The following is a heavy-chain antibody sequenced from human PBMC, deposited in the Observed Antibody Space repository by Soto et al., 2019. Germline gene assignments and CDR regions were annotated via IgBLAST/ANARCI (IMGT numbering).Heavy chain of an antibody. CDR2: ISGSGGST. J-gene: IGHJ4*02. Sequence: GGSLRLSCAASGFTFSSYAMSWVRQAPGKGLEWVSAISGSGGSTYYADSVKGRFTISRDNSKNTLYLQMNSLRAEDTAVYYXAKCTAMPIEPLDYSGQGTLVTVSS. CDR3: AKCTAMPIEPLDY. CDR1: GFTFSSYA. V-gene: IGHV3-23*01. D-gene: IGHD5-18*01.